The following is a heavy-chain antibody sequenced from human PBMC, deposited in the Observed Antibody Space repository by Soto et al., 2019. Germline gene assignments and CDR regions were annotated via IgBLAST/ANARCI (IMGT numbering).Heavy chain of an antibody. CDR1: GFTFSSYA. CDR2: ISYDGSNK. J-gene: IGHJ6*02. D-gene: IGHD3-3*01. CDR3: ARGYDFWRGYYYPYGMDV. V-gene: IGHV3-30-3*01. Sequence: PGGSLRLSCAASGFTFSSYAMHWVRQAPGKGLEWVAVISYDGSNKNHADTVKGRFTISRDNSKNTLYLQMNSLRAEDTAVYYCARGYDFWRGYYYPYGMDVWGQGTTVTVSS.